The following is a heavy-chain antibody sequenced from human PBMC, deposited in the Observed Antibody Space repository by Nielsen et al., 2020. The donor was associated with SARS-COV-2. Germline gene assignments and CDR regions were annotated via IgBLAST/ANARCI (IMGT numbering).Heavy chain of an antibody. Sequence: GGSLRLTCAASGFTFDDYAMHWVRQAPGKGLEWVSGISWNSGSIGYADSVKGRFTISRDNAKNSLYLQMNSLRAEDTALYYCAKEEVIGYCSGGSRHYYYYGVDVWGQGTTVTVSS. CDR1: GFTFDDYA. CDR2: ISWNSGSI. J-gene: IGHJ6*02. V-gene: IGHV3-9*01. CDR3: AKEEVIGYCSGGSRHYYYYGVDV. D-gene: IGHD2-15*01.